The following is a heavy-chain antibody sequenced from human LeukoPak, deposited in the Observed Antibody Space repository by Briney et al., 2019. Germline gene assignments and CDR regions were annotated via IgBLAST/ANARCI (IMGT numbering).Heavy chain of an antibody. J-gene: IGHJ4*02. CDR3: ARGNPSYDYSSLVDY. V-gene: IGHV4-34*01. Sequence: SETLSLTCAVYGGSFSGYYWSWIRQPPGKGLEWIGEINHSGSTNYNPSLKSRVTISVDTSKNQFSLKLSSVTAADTAVYYCARGNPSYDYSSLVDYWGQGTLVTVSS. D-gene: IGHD4-11*01. CDR1: GGSFSGYY. CDR2: INHSGST.